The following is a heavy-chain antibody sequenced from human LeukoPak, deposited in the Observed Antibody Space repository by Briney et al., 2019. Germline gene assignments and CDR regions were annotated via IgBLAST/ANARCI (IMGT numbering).Heavy chain of an antibody. CDR3: AKSGSSVFWS. Sequence: GESLRLSCAASGFTFTNHWMSWVRQAPGKGLEWVANIKEDGSEKYYVDSVKGRFTVSRDNVKNSLFLQMNSLRVDDTAAYYCAKSGSSVFWSWGQGTLVTVSS. D-gene: IGHD3-3*02. CDR1: GFTFTNHW. J-gene: IGHJ5*02. V-gene: IGHV3-7*03. CDR2: IKEDGSEK.